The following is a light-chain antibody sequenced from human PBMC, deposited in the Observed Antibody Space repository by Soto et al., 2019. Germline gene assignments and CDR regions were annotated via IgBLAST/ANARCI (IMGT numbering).Light chain of an antibody. CDR3: QQYNSYTYT. V-gene: IGKV1-5*01. CDR1: QSISSW. Sequence: DIQMTQSPSTLSASVGDRVTITCRASQSISSWLAWYQQKPGKAPKLLIYDASSLESGVPSRFSGSGSRTEFTPTISSLQPDDFAPYYCQQYNSYTYTFGQGTKLEIK. CDR2: DAS. J-gene: IGKJ2*01.